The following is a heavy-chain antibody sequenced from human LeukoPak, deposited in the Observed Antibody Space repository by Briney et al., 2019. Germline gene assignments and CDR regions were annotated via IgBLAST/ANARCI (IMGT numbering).Heavy chain of an antibody. V-gene: IGHV3-30*18. Sequence: GGSLRLSCAASGFTFSSYGMHWVRQAPGKGLEWVAVISYDGSNKYYADSVKGRFTISRDNSKNTLHLQMNSLRAEDTAVYYCAKDLRGTMVRGVIGYWGQGTLVTVSS. CDR1: GFTFSSYG. J-gene: IGHJ4*02. CDR2: ISYDGSNK. CDR3: AKDLRGTMVRGVIGY. D-gene: IGHD3-10*01.